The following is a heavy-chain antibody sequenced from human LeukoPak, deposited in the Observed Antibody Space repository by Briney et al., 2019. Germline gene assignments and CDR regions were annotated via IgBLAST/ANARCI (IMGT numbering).Heavy chain of an antibody. CDR3: AKDRQWNIVVVPAAILDY. Sequence: PGGSLRLSCAASGFPFSSYGINWVRQAPGKGLEWVAFIRYDGSNKYYADSVKGRFTISRDNSKNTLYLQMNSLRAEDTAVYYCAKDRQWNIVVVPAAILDYWGQGTLVTVSS. CDR2: IRYDGSNK. CDR1: GFPFSSYG. D-gene: IGHD2-2*01. J-gene: IGHJ4*02. V-gene: IGHV3-30*02.